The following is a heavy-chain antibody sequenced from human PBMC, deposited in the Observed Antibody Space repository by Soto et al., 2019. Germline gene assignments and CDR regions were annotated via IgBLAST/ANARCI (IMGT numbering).Heavy chain of an antibody. J-gene: IGHJ6*02. CDR2: INPSGGST. Sequence: ASVKVSCKASGYTFNSYYMHWVRQAPGQGLEWMGIINPSGGSTSYAQKFQGRVTMTRDTSTSTVYMELSSLRSEDTAVYYCARDLIVVVPAAIAYYYYGMDVWGQGPTVTVSS. D-gene: IGHD2-2*02. CDR1: GYTFNSYY. V-gene: IGHV1-46*02. CDR3: ARDLIVVVPAAIAYYYYGMDV.